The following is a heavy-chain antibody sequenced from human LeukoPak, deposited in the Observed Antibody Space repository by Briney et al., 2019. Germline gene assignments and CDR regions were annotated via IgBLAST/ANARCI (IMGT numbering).Heavy chain of an antibody. D-gene: IGHD6-13*01. CDR2: IYYSGST. CDR1: GGSISSGGYY. V-gene: IGHV4-39*07. J-gene: IGHJ4*02. Sequence: PSQTLSLTCTVSGGSISSGGYYWGWIRQPPGKGLEWIGSIYYSGSTYYNPSLKSRVTISVDTSKNQFSLKLSSVTAADTAVYYCARGGSSRPYYFDYWGQGTLVTVSS. CDR3: ARGGSSRPYYFDY.